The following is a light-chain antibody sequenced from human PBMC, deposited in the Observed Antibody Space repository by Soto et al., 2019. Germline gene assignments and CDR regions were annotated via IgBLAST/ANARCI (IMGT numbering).Light chain of an antibody. CDR2: GAS. V-gene: IGKV3-20*01. CDR3: QQYGSSPLYS. J-gene: IGKJ2*01. CDR1: QTVSSAY. Sequence: DIVLTQSPGTLSLSPGERATLSCRTSQTVSSAYLAWYKQKPGQAPRLLIYGASSRATGIPDRFSGSGSGTDFTHTISRLEPEDSAVYYCQQYGSSPLYSFGQGTKLEIK.